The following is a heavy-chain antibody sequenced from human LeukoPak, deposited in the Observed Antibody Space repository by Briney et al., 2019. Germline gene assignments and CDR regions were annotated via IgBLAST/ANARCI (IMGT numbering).Heavy chain of an antibody. Sequence: SETLSLTCAVYGGSFSGSYWSWIRQPPGKGLEWIGEIDHSRSTNYNPSLKSRVTISVDTSKNQFSLKLSSVTAADTAVYYCARGAHDSYDSLDFDYWGQGTLVTVSS. J-gene: IGHJ4*02. D-gene: IGHD5-18*01. CDR3: ARGAHDSYDSLDFDY. CDR2: IDHSRST. V-gene: IGHV4-34*01. CDR1: GGSFSGSY.